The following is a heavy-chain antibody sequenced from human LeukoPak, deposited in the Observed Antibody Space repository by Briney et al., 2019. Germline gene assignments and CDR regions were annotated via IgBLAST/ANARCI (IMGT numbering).Heavy chain of an antibody. CDR1: GFTFSTYS. D-gene: IGHD5-24*01. CDR2: ITSSSSYI. J-gene: IGHJ4*02. Sequence: GGSLRLSCAASGFTFSTYSMNWVRQAPGKGLEWVSSITSSSSYIYYADSLKGRFTISRDNAKNSLYLQMNSLRAEDTAVYYCARDRDVYTFDYWGQGTLVTVS. CDR3: ARDRDVYTFDY. V-gene: IGHV3-21*01.